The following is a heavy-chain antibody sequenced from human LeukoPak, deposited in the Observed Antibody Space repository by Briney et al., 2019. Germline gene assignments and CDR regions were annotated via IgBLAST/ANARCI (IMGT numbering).Heavy chain of an antibody. CDR2: ISGSGGST. CDR3: AKDGLWANYDFWSGSQADY. D-gene: IGHD3-3*01. J-gene: IGHJ4*02. CDR1: GFTFSSYA. V-gene: IGHV3-23*01. Sequence: GGSLRLSCAASGFTFSSYAMSWVRQAPGKGLEWVSAISGSGGSTHYADSVKGRFTISRDNSKNTLYLQMNSLRAEDTAVYYCAKDGLWANYDFWSGSQADYWGQGTLVTVSS.